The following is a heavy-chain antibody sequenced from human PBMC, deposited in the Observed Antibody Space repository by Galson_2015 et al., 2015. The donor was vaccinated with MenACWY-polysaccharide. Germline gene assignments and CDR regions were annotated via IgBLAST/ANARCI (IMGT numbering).Heavy chain of an antibody. Sequence: SLRLSCAVSGFTFKNYWMSWVRQAPGKGLEWVANIKKDGSEKYCVDSVKGRFTISRDNGRSSLYLQLNSLRAEDTAVYYCARDASPLGRYFDSKGWDYWGQGSLVTVSS. CDR3: ARDASPLGRYFDSKGWDY. D-gene: IGHD3-9*01. CDR2: IKKDGSEK. V-gene: IGHV3-7*01. CDR1: GFTFKNYW. J-gene: IGHJ4*02.